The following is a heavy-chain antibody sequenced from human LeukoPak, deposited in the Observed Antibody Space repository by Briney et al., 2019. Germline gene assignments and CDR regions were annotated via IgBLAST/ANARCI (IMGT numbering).Heavy chain of an antibody. CDR3: ARAGITSGWVQNMDY. D-gene: IGHD6-19*01. J-gene: IGHJ4*02. Sequence: ASVKVSCKASGYTFTSYGINWVRQAPGQGLEWMGWISAYNGNTKHAQKLQGRVTMTTDTSTSTAHMELRSLRSDDTAAYYCARAGITSGWVQNMDYWGQGTLVTVSS. V-gene: IGHV1-18*01. CDR2: ISAYNGNT. CDR1: GYTFTSYG.